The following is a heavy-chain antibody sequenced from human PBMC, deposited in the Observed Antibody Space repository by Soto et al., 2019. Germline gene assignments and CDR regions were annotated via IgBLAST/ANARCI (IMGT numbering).Heavy chain of an antibody. CDR3: ARHGKVSSKTNYFDS. Sequence: PGESLKISCKGSGYSFTSYWIAWVRQMPREGLESMGIIYPDDSDTRYSPSFQGQVTISVDKSISTAYLQWTSLRASDTAIYYCARHGKVSSKTNYFDSWGQGALVTVSS. D-gene: IGHD1-1*01. CDR1: GYSFTSYW. V-gene: IGHV5-51*01. J-gene: IGHJ4*02. CDR2: IYPDDSDT.